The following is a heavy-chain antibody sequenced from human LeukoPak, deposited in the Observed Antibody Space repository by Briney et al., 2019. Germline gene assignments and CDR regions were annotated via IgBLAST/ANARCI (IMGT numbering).Heavy chain of an antibody. CDR1: VFTFSDYY. Sequence: GVSLRLSCAASVFTFSDYYMSWIRQSPGKGLEWVSYISSSGSTIYYADSVKGRFPISRDNAKNSLYLQMNSLRAEDTAVYYCARAPRETFDYWGQGTLVTVSS. CDR3: ARAPRETFDY. CDR2: ISSSGSTI. J-gene: IGHJ4*02. V-gene: IGHV3-11*01.